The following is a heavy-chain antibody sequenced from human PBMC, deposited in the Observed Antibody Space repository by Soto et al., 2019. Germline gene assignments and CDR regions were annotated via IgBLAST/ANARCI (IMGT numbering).Heavy chain of an antibody. CDR2: IIPIFGTA. CDR1: GGTFSSYA. CDR3: AQGGRQQIGGDTFDI. J-gene: IGHJ3*02. D-gene: IGHD3-16*01. Sequence: QVQLVQSGAEVKKPGSSVKVSCKASGGTFSSYAISWVRQAPGQGLEWLGGIIPIFGTANYAQKFQGKVTIPAYNSTGTATMEVSSLSSEDTAVDYCAQGGRQQIGGDTFDIWGQGTMVSVSS. V-gene: IGHV1-69*06.